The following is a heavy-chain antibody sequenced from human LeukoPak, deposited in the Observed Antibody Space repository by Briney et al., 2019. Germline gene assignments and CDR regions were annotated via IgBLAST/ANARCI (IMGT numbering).Heavy chain of an antibody. CDR2: IWYDGSNK. D-gene: IGHD6-13*01. Sequence: GGSLRLSCAASGFTFSSYGMHWVRQAPGKGLEWVASIWYDGSNKYYADSVRGRFTISRDNSKNTLYLQMNSLRAEDTAVYYCARDTSSPTWGQGAMVTVSS. CDR3: ARDTSSPT. CDR1: GFTFSSYG. V-gene: IGHV3-33*01. J-gene: IGHJ3*01.